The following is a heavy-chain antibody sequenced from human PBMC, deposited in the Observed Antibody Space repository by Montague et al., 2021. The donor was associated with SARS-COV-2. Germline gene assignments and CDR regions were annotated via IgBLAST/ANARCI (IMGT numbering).Heavy chain of an antibody. D-gene: IGHD5-12*01. V-gene: IGHV3-9*01. CDR3: AKDPGYSGYEGCFDY. CDR2: ISWKSDRI. Sequence: SLRLSCAASGFDFDFYAMQWVRQAPGKGLEWVAGISWKSDRIGYADSVKGRFIISRDNAKNSLYLQMNSLRPEDTAFYYCAKDPGYSGYEGCFDYWGQGALVIVSS. CDR1: GFDFDFYA. J-gene: IGHJ4*02.